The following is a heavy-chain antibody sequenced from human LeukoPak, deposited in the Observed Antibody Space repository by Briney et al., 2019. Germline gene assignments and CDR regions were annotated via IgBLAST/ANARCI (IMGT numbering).Heavy chain of an antibody. D-gene: IGHD6-13*01. CDR1: GFTFSNAW. J-gene: IGHJ6*03. CDR3: TTLGGSYYYYYYMDV. Sequence: PGGSLRLSRAASGFTFSNAWMSWVRQAPGKGLEWVGRIKSKTDGGTTDYAAPVKGRFTISRDDSKNTLYLQMNSLKTEDTAVYYCTTLGGSYYYYYYMDVWGKGTTVTVSS. CDR2: IKSKTDGGTT. V-gene: IGHV3-15*01.